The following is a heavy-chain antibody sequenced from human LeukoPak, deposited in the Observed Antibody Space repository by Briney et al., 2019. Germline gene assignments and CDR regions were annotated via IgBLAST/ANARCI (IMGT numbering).Heavy chain of an antibody. V-gene: IGHV3-21*01. CDR2: ISTSSSYI. J-gene: IGHJ4*02. Sequence: GGSLRLSCAAPGFTFSSYSMNWVRQAPGKGLEWVSSISTSSSYIYYADSVKGRFTVSRDNAKNSLFLQMNSLRAEDTAVYYCARDHYLGYWGQGTLVTVSS. CDR3: ARDHYLGY. D-gene: IGHD7-27*01. CDR1: GFTFSSYS.